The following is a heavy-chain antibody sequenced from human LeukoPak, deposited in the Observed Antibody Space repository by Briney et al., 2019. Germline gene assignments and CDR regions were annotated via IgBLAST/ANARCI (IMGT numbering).Heavy chain of an antibody. Sequence: ASVKVSCKASGGTFSSYAISWVRQAPGQGLEWMGRIIPILGIANYAQKFQGRVTITADKSTSTAYMELSSLRSEDTAVYYCARDPFVDTAMVHGMDVWGQGTTVTVSS. J-gene: IGHJ6*02. V-gene: IGHV1-69*04. CDR2: IIPILGIA. CDR1: GGTFSSYA. D-gene: IGHD5-18*01. CDR3: ARDPFVDTAMVHGMDV.